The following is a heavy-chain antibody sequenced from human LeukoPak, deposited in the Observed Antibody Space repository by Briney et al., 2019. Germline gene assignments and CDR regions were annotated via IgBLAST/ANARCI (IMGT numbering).Heavy chain of an antibody. J-gene: IGHJ4*02. CDR1: GGSISGYY. Sequence: PSETLSLTCSVSGGSISGYYWSWIRQPPGKGLEWTGYIYYSGGTNYNPSLKSRVTISVDTSKNQFSLNLSSVTAADTAVYYCARRRTATYNFDYWGQGTPVTVSS. CDR2: IYYSGGT. V-gene: IGHV4-59*08. CDR3: ARRRTATYNFDY.